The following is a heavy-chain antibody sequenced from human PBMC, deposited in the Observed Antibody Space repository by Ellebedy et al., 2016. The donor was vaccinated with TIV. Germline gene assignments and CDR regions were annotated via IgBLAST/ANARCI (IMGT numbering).Heavy chain of an antibody. CDR2: ISSSSSYI. V-gene: IGHV3-21*01. J-gene: IGHJ6*03. CDR1: GFTFSSYA. D-gene: IGHD1-26*01. CDR3: AREGGGSYYRGYYYMDV. Sequence: GGSLRLSXAASGFTFSSYAMSWVRQAPGKGLEWVSSISSSSSYIYYADSVKGRFTISRDNAKNSLYLQMNSLRAEDTAVYYCAREGGGSYYRGYYYMDVWGKGTTVTVSS.